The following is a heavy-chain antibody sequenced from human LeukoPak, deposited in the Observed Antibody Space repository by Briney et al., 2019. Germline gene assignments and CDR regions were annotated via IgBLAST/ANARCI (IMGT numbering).Heavy chain of an antibody. Sequence: SVKVSCKASGGTFISYAISWVRQAPGQGLEWMGGIIPIFGTANYAQKFQGRVTITADKSTSTAYMELSSLRSEDTAVYYCARQKVRGVYYYGMGVWGKGTTVTVSS. J-gene: IGHJ6*04. CDR2: IIPIFGTA. CDR3: ARQKVRGVYYYGMGV. D-gene: IGHD3-10*01. CDR1: GGTFISYA. V-gene: IGHV1-69*06.